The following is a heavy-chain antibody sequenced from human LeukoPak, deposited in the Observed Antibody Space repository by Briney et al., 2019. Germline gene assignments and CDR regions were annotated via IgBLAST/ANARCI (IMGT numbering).Heavy chain of an antibody. CDR1: GFTVSSNY. D-gene: IGHD3/OR15-3a*01. Sequence: GGSLRLSCAASGFTVSSNYMSWVRQAPGKGLEWVSILYTGGSTYYADSVKGRFTISRDNSKNTLSLQMNSLRAEDTAVYYCARMDDFWTGYYYYYYMDVWGKGTTVTVSS. J-gene: IGHJ6*03. CDR3: ARMDDFWTGYYYYYYMDV. CDR2: LYTGGST. V-gene: IGHV3-53*01.